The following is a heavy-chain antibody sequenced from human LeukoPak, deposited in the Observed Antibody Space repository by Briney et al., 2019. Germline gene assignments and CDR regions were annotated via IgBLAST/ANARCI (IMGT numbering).Heavy chain of an antibody. CDR3: ASTYCGGDCSTFDY. Sequence: SQTLSLTCTVSGGSISSGSYYWSWLRQPAGKGLEWIGRIYTSGSTNYNPSLKSRVTISVDTSKNQFSLTLSSVTAADTAVYYCASTYCGGDCSTFDYWGQGTLVTVSS. CDR2: IYTSGST. V-gene: IGHV4-61*02. J-gene: IGHJ4*02. D-gene: IGHD2-21*01. CDR1: GGSISSGSYY.